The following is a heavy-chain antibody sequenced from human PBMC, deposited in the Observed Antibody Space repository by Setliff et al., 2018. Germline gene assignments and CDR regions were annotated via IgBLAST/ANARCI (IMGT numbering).Heavy chain of an antibody. V-gene: IGHV4-61*05. CDR1: GDSISNSDYY. D-gene: IGHD3-3*01. Sequence: PSETLSLTCIVAGDSISNSDYYWSWIRQPPGKGLEWIGDYRGGITNYSPSLRSRVTMSADRSRNQFSLNLNSVTAADTAIYYCARGLNRESWTFRYWSQGILVTVSS. CDR2: YRGGIT. J-gene: IGHJ4*02. CDR3: ARGLNRESWTFRY.